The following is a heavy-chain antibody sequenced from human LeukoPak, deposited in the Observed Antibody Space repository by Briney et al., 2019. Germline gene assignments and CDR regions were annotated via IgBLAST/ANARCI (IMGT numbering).Heavy chain of an antibody. J-gene: IGHJ4*02. CDR3: TRDYGDDYFDS. CDR1: GFTFSSYS. V-gene: IGHV3-21*01. CDR2: ISSSSTYI. D-gene: IGHD4-17*01. Sequence: GGSLRLSCAASGFTFSSYSMNWVRRAPGKGLEWVSCISSSSTYISYIDSVKGRFTISRDNAKNSLYLQMNSLRAEDTAVYYCTRDYGDDYFDSWGQGTLVTVSS.